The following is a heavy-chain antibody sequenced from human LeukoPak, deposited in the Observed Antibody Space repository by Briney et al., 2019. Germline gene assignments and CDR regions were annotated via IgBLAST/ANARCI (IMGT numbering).Heavy chain of an antibody. CDR3: ARGVRGVPGSNNGFDP. Sequence: NSSETLSLTCTVSGGSISSYYWSWIRQSPGKGLEWIGYIYYSGSTNYNPSLKSRVTISVDTSKNQFSLKLSSVTAADTAVYYCARGVRGVPGSNNGFDPGGQGALVTVSS. CDR2: IYYSGST. D-gene: IGHD3-10*01. V-gene: IGHV4-59*01. CDR1: GGSISSYY. J-gene: IGHJ5*02.